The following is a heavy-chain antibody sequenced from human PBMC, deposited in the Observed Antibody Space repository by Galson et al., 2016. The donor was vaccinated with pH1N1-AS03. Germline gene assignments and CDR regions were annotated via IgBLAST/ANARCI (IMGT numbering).Heavy chain of an antibody. CDR1: GFTVSRNY. J-gene: IGHJ4*02. D-gene: IGHD6-13*01. Sequence: SLRLSCAASGFTVSRNYMSWVRQAPGKGLEWVSAIYSGGNTYYADSVKGRFTISRHISKNILYLQMNRLRGEDTAVYYCARAGYSSNWWVFDYWGQGTVVTVSS. CDR2: IYSGGNT. CDR3: ARAGYSSNWWVFDY. V-gene: IGHV3-53*04.